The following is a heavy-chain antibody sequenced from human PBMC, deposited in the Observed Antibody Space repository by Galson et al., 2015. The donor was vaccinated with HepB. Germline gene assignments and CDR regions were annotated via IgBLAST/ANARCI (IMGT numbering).Heavy chain of an antibody. J-gene: IGHJ6*02. CDR2: ISYDGSNK. V-gene: IGHV3-30*18. Sequence: SLRLSCAASGFTFSDYGMHWVRQAPGKGLEWVAVISYDGSNKYYADSVKGRFTISRDNSKNTLYLQMNSLRAEDTAVYYCAKEPPAGGGYYYYGMDVWGQGTTVTVSS. CDR1: GFTFSDYG. D-gene: IGHD3-16*01. CDR3: AKEPPAGGGYYYYGMDV.